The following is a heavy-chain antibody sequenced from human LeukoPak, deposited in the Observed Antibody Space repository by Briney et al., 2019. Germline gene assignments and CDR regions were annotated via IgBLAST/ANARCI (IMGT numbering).Heavy chain of an antibody. CDR3: ARPEEHGDYVHDAFDI. D-gene: IGHD4-17*01. Sequence: GESLKISCKASGYSFSSNWIAWVRQMPGKGLEWMGIIYPGDSDIRYGPSFQGQVTISADKSISTAYLHWSSLKASDTAMYYCARPEEHGDYVHDAFDIWGQGTMVTVSS. CDR2: IYPGDSDI. J-gene: IGHJ3*02. CDR1: GYSFSSNW. V-gene: IGHV5-51*01.